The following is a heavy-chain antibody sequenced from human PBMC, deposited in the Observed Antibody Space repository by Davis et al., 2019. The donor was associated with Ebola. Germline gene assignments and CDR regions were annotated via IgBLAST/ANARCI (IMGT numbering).Heavy chain of an antibody. Sequence: SETLSLTCAISGDSVSSNSAAWNWIRQSPSRGLEWLGRTYYRSKWYNDYAVSVKSRITINPDTSKNQFSLQLNSVTAADTAVYYCARNYDDYGVLGYWYFDLWGRGTLVTVSS. CDR2: TYYRSKWYN. V-gene: IGHV6-1*01. D-gene: IGHD4-17*01. J-gene: IGHJ2*01. CDR1: GDSVSSNSAA. CDR3: ARNYDDYGVLGYWYFDL.